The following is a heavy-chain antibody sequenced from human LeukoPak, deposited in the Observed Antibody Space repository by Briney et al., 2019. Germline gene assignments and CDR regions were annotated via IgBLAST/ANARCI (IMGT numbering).Heavy chain of an antibody. D-gene: IGHD1-7*01. V-gene: IGHV1-24*01. CDR3: ATETGNFYFYS. J-gene: IGHJ4*02. Sequence: ASVKVSCKASGYTLTELSMHWVRQAPGKGLEWMGGFDPEDDEIIYARRFQGRVTMTEDASTDTAYMELRSLRSEDTAVYYCATETGNFYFYSWGQGTLVTVSS. CDR1: GYTLTELS. CDR2: FDPEDDEI.